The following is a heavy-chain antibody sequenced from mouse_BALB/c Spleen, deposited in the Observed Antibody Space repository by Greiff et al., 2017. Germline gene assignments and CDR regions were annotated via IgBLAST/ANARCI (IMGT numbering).Heavy chain of an antibody. Sequence: VQLHQSGAELVKPGASVKLSCKASGYTFTSYYMYWVKQRPGQGLEWIGEINPSNGGTNFNEKFKSKATLTVDKSSSTAYMQLSSLTSEDSAVYYCTRSAMDYWGQGTSVTVSS. CDR3: TRSAMDY. V-gene: IGHV1S81*02. J-gene: IGHJ4*01. CDR2: INPSNGGT. CDR1: GYTFTSYY.